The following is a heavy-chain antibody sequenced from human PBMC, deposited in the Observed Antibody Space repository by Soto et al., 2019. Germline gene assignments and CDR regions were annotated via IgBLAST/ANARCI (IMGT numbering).Heavy chain of an antibody. CDR2: IYHSGST. CDR1: GGSISSGGYS. V-gene: IGHV4-30-2*01. Sequence: PSETLSLTCAVSGGSISSGGYSWSWIRQPPGKGLEWIGYIYHSGSTYYNPSLKSRVTISVDRSKNQFSLKLSSVTAADTAVYYCASGVVPAGFYYYYGMDGWGQGTTVTVSS. D-gene: IGHD2-2*01. CDR3: ASGVVPAGFYYYYGMDG. J-gene: IGHJ6*02.